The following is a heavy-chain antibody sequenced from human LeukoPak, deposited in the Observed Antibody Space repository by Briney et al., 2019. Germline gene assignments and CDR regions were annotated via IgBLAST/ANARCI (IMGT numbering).Heavy chain of an antibody. D-gene: IGHD3-22*01. J-gene: IGHJ4*02. CDR1: GFTFSSYA. Sequence: GESLRLFRAASGFTFSSYAMIWVRQAPGKGLEWVSAISGSGGSTYYADSVKGRFTISRDNSKNTLYLQMNSMSAEDTAVYYCAKAYYDSSGSPFDYWGQGTLVTVSS. CDR3: AKAYYDSSGSPFDY. CDR2: ISGSGGST. V-gene: IGHV3-23*01.